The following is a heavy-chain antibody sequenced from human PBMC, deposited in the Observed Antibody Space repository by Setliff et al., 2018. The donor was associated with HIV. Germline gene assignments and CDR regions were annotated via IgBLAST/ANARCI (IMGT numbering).Heavy chain of an antibody. CDR3: ARGGAYCGGDCSNYYYYMDV. J-gene: IGHJ6*03. D-gene: IGHD2-21*02. Sequence: ASVKVSCKASGGTFTDYYMHWVQQAPGKGLEWMGRVDPEDGETIYAEKFQGRVTITADTSTDTAYMELSSLRSEDTAVYYCARGGAYCGGDCSNYYYYMDVWGKGTTVTVSS. CDR2: VDPEDGET. V-gene: IGHV1-69-2*01. CDR1: GGTFTDYY.